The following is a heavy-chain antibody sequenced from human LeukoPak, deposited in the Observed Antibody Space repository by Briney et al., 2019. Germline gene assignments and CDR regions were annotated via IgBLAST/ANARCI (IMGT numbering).Heavy chain of an antibody. CDR2: INSDGRST. D-gene: IGHD3-10*02. CDR1: GFTFSIYC. J-gene: IGHJ6*02. CDR3: ARDGVVTMFGEGGMDV. V-gene: IGHV3-74*01. Sequence: GGSLRLSCGASGFTFSIYCMHWVRQAPGKGLVWVSRINSDGRSTNYADSVKGRFTISRDNAKNMLYLQLNSLRAEDTAVYYCARDGVVTMFGEGGMDVWGQGTTVTVSS.